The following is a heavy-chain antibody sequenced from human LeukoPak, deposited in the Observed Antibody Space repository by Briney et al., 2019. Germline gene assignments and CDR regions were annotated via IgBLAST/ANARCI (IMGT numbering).Heavy chain of an antibody. CDR3: ARDYKYAFDN. CDR2: IGIDSGNT. V-gene: IGHV3-11*06. CDR1: GFTFSTYS. D-gene: IGHD5-24*01. Sequence: GGSLRLSCAASGFTFSTYSMSWVRQAPGKGLERISYIGIDSGNTNYAASVKGRFTISEDKAKNSLYLQMNSLRVEDTAVYYCARDYKYAFDNWGQGTLVTVSS. J-gene: IGHJ4*02.